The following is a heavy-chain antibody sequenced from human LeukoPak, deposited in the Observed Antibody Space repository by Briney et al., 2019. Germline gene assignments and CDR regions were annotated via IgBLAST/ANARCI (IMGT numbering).Heavy chain of an antibody. D-gene: IGHD1-26*01. CDR1: GFTFSSYA. CDR3: ARDGWELLNYGMDV. V-gene: IGHV3-30-3*01. Sequence: QPGGSLRLSCAASGFTFSSYAMHWVRQAPGKGLEWVAVISYDGSNKYYADSVKGRFTISRDNSKNTLYLQMNSLRPEDTAVYYCARDGWELLNYGMDVWGQGTTVTVSS. J-gene: IGHJ6*02. CDR2: ISYDGSNK.